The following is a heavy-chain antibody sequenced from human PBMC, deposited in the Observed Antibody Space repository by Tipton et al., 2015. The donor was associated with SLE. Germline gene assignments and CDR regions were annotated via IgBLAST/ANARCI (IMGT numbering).Heavy chain of an antibody. CDR2: IHHSGST. CDR1: GYSISSGYY. D-gene: IGHD6-13*01. Sequence: TLSLTCAVSGYSISSGYYWGWIRQPPGKGLEWIGSIHHSGSTYYNPSLKGRVTISKDTSKNQFSLKLSSVTAADTAVYYCAKKQLLFDSFDIWGQGKMVTVSS. V-gene: IGHV4-38-2*01. J-gene: IGHJ3*02. CDR3: AKKQLLFDSFDI.